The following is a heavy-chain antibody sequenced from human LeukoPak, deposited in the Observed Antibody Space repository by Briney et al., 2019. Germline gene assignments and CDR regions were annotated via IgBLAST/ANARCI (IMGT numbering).Heavy chain of an antibody. V-gene: IGHV3-9*01. D-gene: IGHD6-19*01. J-gene: IGHJ6*02. CDR3: ASSRSRQWLVRTYYGMDV. Sequence: GGSLRLSCAASGFTFDDYAMHWVRQAPGKGLEWVSGISWKSGSIGYADSVKGRFTISRDNAKKSLYLQMNSLRAEDTAVYYCASSRSRQWLVRTYYGMDVWGQGTTVTVSS. CDR1: GFTFDDYA. CDR2: ISWKSGSI.